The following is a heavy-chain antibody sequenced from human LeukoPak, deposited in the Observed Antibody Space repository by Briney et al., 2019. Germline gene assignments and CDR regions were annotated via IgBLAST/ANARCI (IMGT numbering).Heavy chain of an antibody. CDR2: ISAYNGNT. D-gene: IGHD6-19*01. CDR1: GYTFSSYG. V-gene: IGHV1-18*01. J-gene: IGHJ4*02. Sequence: ASVKVSCKASGYTFSSYGISWVRQAPGQGLEWMGWISAYNGNTNYAQKLQGRVTMTTDTSTSTAYMELRSLRSDDTAVYYCARDKSGASSGWYVYWGQGTLVTVSS. CDR3: ARDKSGASSGWYVY.